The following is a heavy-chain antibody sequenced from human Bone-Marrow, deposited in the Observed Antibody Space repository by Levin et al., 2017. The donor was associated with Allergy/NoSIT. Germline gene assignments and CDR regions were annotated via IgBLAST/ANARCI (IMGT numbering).Heavy chain of an antibody. Sequence: SSETLSLTCAVSDVSIKTYYWSWVRQSPERGLEWIGYFDDSGTSAYNPSFKSRATISIDMSNNRFSLKLTSVTAADTAVYYCTKSRFSSSWYGAGMAVWGQGATVIVS. CDR1: DVSIKTYY. J-gene: IGHJ6*02. V-gene: IGHV4-59*01. D-gene: IGHD6-13*01. CDR3: TKSRFSSSWYGAGMAV. CDR2: FDDSGTS.